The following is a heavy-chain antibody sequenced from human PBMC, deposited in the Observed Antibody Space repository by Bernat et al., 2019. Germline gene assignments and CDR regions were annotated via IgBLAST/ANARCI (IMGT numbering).Heavy chain of an antibody. J-gene: IGHJ4*02. D-gene: IGHD4-11*01. CDR3: ARGGNYLTTNKYYFDY. V-gene: IGHV3-23*01. Sequence: EVQLLESGGGLVQPGGSLRLSCAASGFTFSSYAMSWVRQAPGKGLEWVSAISGSGGSTYYADSVKGRFTISRDSSRNTLYLQMNSLRPEDTAVYYCARGGNYLTTNKYYFDYWGQGTLVTVSS. CDR1: GFTFSSYA. CDR2: ISGSGGST.